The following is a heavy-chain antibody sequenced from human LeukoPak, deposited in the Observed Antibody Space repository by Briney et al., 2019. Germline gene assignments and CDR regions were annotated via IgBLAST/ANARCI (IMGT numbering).Heavy chain of an antibody. J-gene: IGHJ4*02. CDR2: IYPGDSDP. CDR1: GYTFTTYW. V-gene: IGHV5-51*01. Sequence: GESLKISCKGSGYTFTTYWIALVRQMPGKGLEWMGIIYPGDSDPRYSPSFQGQVTISADKSISTDYLQWSSLEASDSAMYYCVRHGLGSSWFGFDYWGQGTLVTVSS. D-gene: IGHD6-13*01. CDR3: VRHGLGSSWFGFDY.